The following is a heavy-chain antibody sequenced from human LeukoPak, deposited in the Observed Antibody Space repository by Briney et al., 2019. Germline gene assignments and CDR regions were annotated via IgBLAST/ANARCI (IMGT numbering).Heavy chain of an antibody. CDR3: ARSLRASSGWYSSQNYFDY. J-gene: IGHJ4*02. CDR1: GYTFTGYY. Sequence: ASVKVSCKASGYTFTGYYMHWVRQAPGQGLEWMGWISADNGNTNYAQKLQGRVTMTTDTSTSTAYMDLRSLRSDDTAVYYCARSLRASSGWYSSQNYFDYWGQGTLVTVSS. D-gene: IGHD6-19*01. V-gene: IGHV1-18*04. CDR2: ISADNGNT.